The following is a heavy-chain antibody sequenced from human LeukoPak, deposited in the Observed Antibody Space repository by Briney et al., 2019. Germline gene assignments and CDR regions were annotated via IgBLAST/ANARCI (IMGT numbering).Heavy chain of an antibody. CDR1: GGSFSGYY. CDR2: INHSGNT. CDR3: ETLSSATIDYFYDYIDV. J-gene: IGHJ6*03. D-gene: IGHD2-15*01. Sequence: SETLSLTCSVNGGSFSGYYWSWIRQPPGKGLEWIGEINHSGNTNYNPSLKSRVTISGDTSKNQFSLRLSSVTAADTAVYYCETLSSATIDYFYDYIDVWGKGTTVTVYS. V-gene: IGHV4-34*01.